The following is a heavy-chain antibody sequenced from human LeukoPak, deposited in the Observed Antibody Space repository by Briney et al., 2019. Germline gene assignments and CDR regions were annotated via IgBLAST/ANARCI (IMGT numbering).Heavy chain of an antibody. J-gene: IGHJ6*02. D-gene: IGHD6-13*01. Sequence: EAPVKVSCTASGYTFTSYDINWVRQATGQGLEWMGWMNPNSGNTGYAQKFQGRVTMTRNTSISTAYMELSRLRSEDTAVYYCARGVLKHNSWYRYYYYYGMDVWGQGTTVTVSS. V-gene: IGHV1-8*01. CDR2: MNPNSGNT. CDR3: ARGVLKHNSWYRYYYYYGMDV. CDR1: GYTFTSYD.